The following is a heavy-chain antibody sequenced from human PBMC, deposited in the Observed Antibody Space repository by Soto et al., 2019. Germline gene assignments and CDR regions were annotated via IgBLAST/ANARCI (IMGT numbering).Heavy chain of an antibody. CDR1: GGTFNNFA. D-gene: IGHD3-16*01. CDR3: ATATISPVSSTLYHYGMDV. J-gene: IGHJ6*02. V-gene: IGHV1-69*01. Sequence: QVQLVQSGAEVKKPGSSVKVSCQASGGTFNNFAFTWVRQAPGQGLEWLGGIMPVFHTTNIALTFQDRITVAADDFMTTVNMEMTSVRYHDTAVYYCATATISPVSSTLYHYGMDVWGQVTTVTVSS. CDR2: IMPVFHTT.